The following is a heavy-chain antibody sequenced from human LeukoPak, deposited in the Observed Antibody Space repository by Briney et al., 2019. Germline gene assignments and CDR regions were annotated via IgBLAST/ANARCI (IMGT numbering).Heavy chain of an antibody. D-gene: IGHD3-22*01. CDR2: ISSSGSTI. CDR3: ASWGGSGYYYESAFDI. CDR1: GFTFSDYY. V-gene: IGHV3-11*04. Sequence: GGSLRLSCAASGFTFSDYYMSWIRQAPGKGLEWVSYISSSGSTIYYADSVKGRFTISRDNAKNSLYLQMNSLRAEDTAVYYCASWGGSGYYYESAFDIWGQGTMVTVSS. J-gene: IGHJ3*02.